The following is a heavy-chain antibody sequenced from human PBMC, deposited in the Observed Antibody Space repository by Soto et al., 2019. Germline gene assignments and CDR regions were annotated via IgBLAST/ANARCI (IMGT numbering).Heavy chain of an antibody. D-gene: IGHD5-12*01. CDR1: GYTFTRSG. CDR2: ISTYNGDT. V-gene: IGHV1-18*01. J-gene: IGHJ6*02. Sequence: QVQLVQSGAEVKKPGASVKVSCKASGYTFTRSGISWVRQAPGQGLEWMGWISTYNGDTNYAQTFQGRVTMTTDTSTRTVYMELRSLRSDDTAVYYCAREGVAPYDYYGMDVWGQGTPVTVSS. CDR3: AREGVAPYDYYGMDV.